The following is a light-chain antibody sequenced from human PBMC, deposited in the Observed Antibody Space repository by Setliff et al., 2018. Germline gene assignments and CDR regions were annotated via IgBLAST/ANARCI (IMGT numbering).Light chain of an antibody. V-gene: IGLV2-14*03. CDR3: SSYTRSSTYV. Sequence: QSVLAQPASISGSLGQSITISCTGTSSDIGGDNYVSWYQQLPGKAPQLIIYDASSRPSGVSHRFSGSKSGYTASLTISGLQAGDEADYYCSSYTRSSTYVVGGGTKVTVL. CDR2: DAS. CDR1: SSDIGGDNY. J-gene: IGLJ1*01.